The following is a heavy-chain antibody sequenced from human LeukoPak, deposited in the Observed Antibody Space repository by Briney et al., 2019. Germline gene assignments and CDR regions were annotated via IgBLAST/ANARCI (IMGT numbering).Heavy chain of an antibody. CDR1: GYNFATKW. CDR2: IYPGDSGT. V-gene: IGHV5-51*01. J-gene: IGHJ4*02. Sequence: GESLKISFKGSGYNFATKWIGWVRQMPGKGLEWMGIIYPGDSGTRYSPSFQGQVTISADKSINTAYLQWSSLKASDTAIYYCVRHVPVSYPSGFDYWGQGTLVTVSS. CDR3: VRHVPVSYPSGFDY. D-gene: IGHD3-10*01.